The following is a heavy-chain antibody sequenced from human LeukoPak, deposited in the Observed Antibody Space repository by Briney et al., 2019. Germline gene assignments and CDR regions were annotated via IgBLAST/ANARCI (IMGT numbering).Heavy chain of an antibody. CDR3: ARGGAYYDSSGYYSNWFDP. Sequence: SETLSLTCTVSGGSISSYYWSWIRQPAGKGLEWIGRIYTSGSTNYNPSLKSRVTMSVDTSKNQFSLKLSSVTAADTAVYYCARGGAYYDSSGYYSNWFDPWGQGTLVTVSS. J-gene: IGHJ5*02. CDR1: GGSISSYY. CDR2: IYTSGST. V-gene: IGHV4-4*07. D-gene: IGHD3-22*01.